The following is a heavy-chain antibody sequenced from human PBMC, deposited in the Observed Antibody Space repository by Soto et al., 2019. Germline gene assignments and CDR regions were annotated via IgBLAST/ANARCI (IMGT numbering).Heavy chain of an antibody. CDR2: INPSGGST. J-gene: IGHJ4*02. CDR1: GYTFSTYY. Sequence: GASVKVSCKASGYTFSTYYMHWVRQAPGQGYEWMGIINPSGGSTTYAQKFQGRVTMTRDTSTTTVYMELSSLKSEDTAVYYCARYDYNGYYFDYWGQATLVTVSS. CDR3: ARYDYNGYYFDY. V-gene: IGHV1-46*01. D-gene: IGHD4-4*01.